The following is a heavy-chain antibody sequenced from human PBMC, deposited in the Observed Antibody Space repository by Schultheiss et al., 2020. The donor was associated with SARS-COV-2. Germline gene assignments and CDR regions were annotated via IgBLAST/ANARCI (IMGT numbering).Heavy chain of an antibody. V-gene: IGHV4-4*07. CDR2: IYTSGST. Sequence: GSLRLSCTVSGGSISSYYWSWIRQPAGKGLEWIGRIYTSGSTNYNPSLKSRVTMSVDTSKNQFSLKLSSVTAADTAVYYCARHARVYYDVWSGDKKYYFDYWGQGTLVTVSS. J-gene: IGHJ4*02. CDR3: ARHARVYYDVWSGDKKYYFDY. CDR1: GGSISSYY. D-gene: IGHD3-3*01.